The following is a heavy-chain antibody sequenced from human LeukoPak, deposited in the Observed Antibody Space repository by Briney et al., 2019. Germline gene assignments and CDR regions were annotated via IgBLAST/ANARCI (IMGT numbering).Heavy chain of an antibody. CDR3: ARERRDSSGYPFDY. Sequence: SETLSLTCTVSGGSISSSSYYGGWIGQPPGKGLEWIGSIYYSGSTYYNPSLRSRVTISVDTSKNQFSLKLSSVTAADTAVYYCARERRDSSGYPFDYWGQGTLVTVSS. CDR1: GGSISSSSYY. J-gene: IGHJ4*02. CDR2: IYYSGST. D-gene: IGHD3-22*01. V-gene: IGHV4-39*07.